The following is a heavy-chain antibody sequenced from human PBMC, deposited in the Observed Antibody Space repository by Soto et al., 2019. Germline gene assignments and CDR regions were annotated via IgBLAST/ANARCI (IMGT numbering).Heavy chain of an antibody. Sequence: QVQLVQSGAEVKKTGASVKVSCKAPRYIFTAYFMHWVRQAPGQGLEWMGWINPNNGATHHGLSFQGMVTMTRDTSISTAYMELSSLRSDDTAVYYCASHDPGARFDPWGQGNLVIVSS. D-gene: IGHD1-1*01. V-gene: IGHV1-2*02. CDR3: ASHDPGARFDP. CDR2: INPNNGAT. J-gene: IGHJ5*02. CDR1: RYIFTAYF.